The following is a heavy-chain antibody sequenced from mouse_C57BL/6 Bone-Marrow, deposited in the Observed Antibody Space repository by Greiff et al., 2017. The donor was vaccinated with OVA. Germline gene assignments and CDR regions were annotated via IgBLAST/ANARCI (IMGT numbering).Heavy chain of an antibody. CDR2: IYPGDGDT. V-gene: IGHV1-82*01. J-gene: IGHJ2*01. Sequence: QVQLKESGPELVKPGASVKISCKASGYAFSSSWMNWVKQRPGKGLEWIGRIYPGDGDTNYNGKFKGKATLTADKSSSTAYMQLSSLTSEDSAVYFCARDYGRYYYFDYWGQGTTLTVSS. CDR3: ARDYGRYYYFDY. D-gene: IGHD1-1*01. CDR1: GYAFSSSW.